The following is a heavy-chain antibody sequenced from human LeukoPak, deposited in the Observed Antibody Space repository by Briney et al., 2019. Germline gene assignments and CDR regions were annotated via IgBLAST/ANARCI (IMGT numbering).Heavy chain of an antibody. CDR1: GFTFSSYA. J-gene: IGHJ4*02. CDR3: ARESSGWYDY. Sequence: PRGSLRLSCAASGFTFSSYAMHWVRQAPGKGLEWVAVISYDGSNKYYADSVKGRFTISRDNSKNTLYLQMNSLRAEDTAVYYCARESSGWYDYWGQGTLVTVSS. V-gene: IGHV3-30*04. D-gene: IGHD6-19*01. CDR2: ISYDGSNK.